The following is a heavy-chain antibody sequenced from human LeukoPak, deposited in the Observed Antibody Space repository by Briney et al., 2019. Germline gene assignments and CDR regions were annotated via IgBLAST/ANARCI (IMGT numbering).Heavy chain of an antibody. CDR1: GYTFTGYY. V-gene: IGHV1-2*02. J-gene: IGHJ4*02. CDR3: ARDDGIVGATRGDY. CDR2: INPNSGGT. Sequence: GASVKVSCKASGYTFTGYYMHWVRQAPGQGLEWMGWINPNSGGTNYAQKFQGRVTMTRDTSISTAYMELSRLRSDDTAVYYCARDDGIVGATRGDYWGQGTLVTVSS. D-gene: IGHD1-26*01.